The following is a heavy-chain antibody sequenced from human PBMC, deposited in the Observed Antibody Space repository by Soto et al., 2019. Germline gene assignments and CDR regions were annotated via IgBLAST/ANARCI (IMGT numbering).Heavy chain of an antibody. CDR2: FFSTGTT. V-gene: IGHV4-38-2*02. Sequence: PSETLSLTCTVSSSSINSRYYWGWIRQPPGKGLEWIGSFFSTGTTYYNPSLRSRVSISIDTSKNQFSLKLSSVTAADTAVYYCARWGYCTGGSCYRHNWFDPWGHGILVTVS. CDR1: SSSINSRYY. CDR3: ARWGYCTGGSCYRHNWFDP. J-gene: IGHJ5*02. D-gene: IGHD2-8*02.